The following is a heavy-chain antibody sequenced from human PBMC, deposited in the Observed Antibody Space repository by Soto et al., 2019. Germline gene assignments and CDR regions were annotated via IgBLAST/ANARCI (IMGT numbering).Heavy chain of an antibody. CDR3: ARHSLPYNGTFGHFDF. Sequence: SETLSLTCTVSGGSISSSTYYWGWIRQPPGKGLEWIRSISYSGSTYYNPSLKSRVTISVDTSKNQFSLKVSSVTAADTAIYYCARHSLPYNGTFGHFDFWGQGIVVTVSS. V-gene: IGHV4-39*01. CDR1: GGSISSSTYY. D-gene: IGHD5-12*01. J-gene: IGHJ4*02. CDR2: ISYSGST.